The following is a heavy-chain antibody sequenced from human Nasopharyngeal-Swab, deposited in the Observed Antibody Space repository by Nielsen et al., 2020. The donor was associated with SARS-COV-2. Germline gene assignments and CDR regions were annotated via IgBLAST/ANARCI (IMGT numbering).Heavy chain of an antibody. CDR3: ARLYSSSSYYYYGMDV. V-gene: IGHV3-11*06. CDR1: GFTFSDYY. CDR2: ISRSSSYT. Sequence: GGSLRLSCAASGFTFSDYYMSWIRQAPGKGLEWVSYISRSSSYTNYADSVKGRFTISRDNAKNSLYLQMNSLRAEDTAVYYCARLYSSSSYYYYGMDVWGQGTTVTVSS. J-gene: IGHJ6*02. D-gene: IGHD6-6*01.